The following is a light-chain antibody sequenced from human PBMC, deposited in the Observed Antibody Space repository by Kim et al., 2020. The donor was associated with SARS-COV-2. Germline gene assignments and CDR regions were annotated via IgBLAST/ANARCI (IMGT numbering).Light chain of an antibody. CDR3: NSRDSSGNHYV. CDR2: GKN. V-gene: IGLV3-19*01. Sequence: SSELTQDPAVSVALGQTVRITCQGDSLRRYYASWYQQKPGQAPVLVIYGKNNRPSGIPDRFSGSNSGNTASLTITGAQAEDEADYYCNSRDSSGNHYVLG. J-gene: IGLJ1*01. CDR1: SLRRYY.